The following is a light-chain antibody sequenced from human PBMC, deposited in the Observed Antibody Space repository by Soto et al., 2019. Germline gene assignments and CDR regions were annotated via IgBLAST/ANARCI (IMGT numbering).Light chain of an antibody. Sequence: DIQMTHSPSTLSASVGDRVTITCRASQSISRWLAWYQQKPGQAPKLLIYDASSLQSGVPSRFSGSGSGTEFTLTVSSLQPDDFATYYCQQYDSYSPWTFGQGTKVDIK. CDR2: DAS. CDR3: QQYDSYSPWT. V-gene: IGKV1-5*01. J-gene: IGKJ1*01. CDR1: QSISRW.